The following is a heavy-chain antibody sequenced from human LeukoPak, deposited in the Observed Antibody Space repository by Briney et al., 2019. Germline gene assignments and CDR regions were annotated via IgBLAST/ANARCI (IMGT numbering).Heavy chain of an antibody. CDR2: IRYDGSDK. CDR1: GFSFNSIN. V-gene: IGHV3-30*02. Sequence: PGGSLRLSCAASGFSFNSINMHWVRQAPGKGLEWVAFIRYDGSDKYFADSVKGRFTISRDNSKNTLHLQMNSLRVEDTAVYYCAKAYNYGFDYWGQGALVTVSS. D-gene: IGHD5-18*01. CDR3: AKAYNYGFDY. J-gene: IGHJ4*02.